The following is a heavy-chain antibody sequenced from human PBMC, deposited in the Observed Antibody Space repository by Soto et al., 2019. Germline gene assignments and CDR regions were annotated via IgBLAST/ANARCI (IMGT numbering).Heavy chain of an antibody. CDR3: ARGDCSGGSCYPNWFDP. CDR2: IWYDGSNK. Sequence: QVQLVESGGGVVQPGRSLRLSCAASGFTFSSYGMHWVRQAPGKGLEWVAVIWYDGSNKYYADSVKGRFTISRDNSKNTLYLQMNRLRAEDTAVYYCARGDCSGGSCYPNWFDPWGQGTLVTVSS. CDR1: GFTFSSYG. D-gene: IGHD2-15*01. J-gene: IGHJ5*02. V-gene: IGHV3-33*01.